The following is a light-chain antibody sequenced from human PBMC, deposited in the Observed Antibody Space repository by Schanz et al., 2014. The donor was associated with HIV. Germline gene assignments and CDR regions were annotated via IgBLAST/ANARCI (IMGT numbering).Light chain of an antibody. J-gene: IGKJ2*01. CDR2: DAS. CDR1: QSVINNY. V-gene: IGKV3D-20*02. CDR3: HQRGEWPDT. Sequence: EIVLTQSPGTLSLSPGERATLSCRASQSVINNYLSWYQQKPGQAPRLLIYDASNRATGIPARFSGSGSGTDFTLAINSLAPEDFAVYYCHQRGEWPDTFGQGTKLEIK.